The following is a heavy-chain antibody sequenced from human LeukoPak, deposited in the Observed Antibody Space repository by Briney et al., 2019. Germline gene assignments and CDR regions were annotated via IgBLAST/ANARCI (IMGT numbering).Heavy chain of an antibody. CDR1: GGSISSGGYY. V-gene: IGHV4-30-4*01. CDR2: IYYSGSA. Sequence: PSETLSLTCTVSGGSISSGGYYWSWIRQPPGKGLEWIGYIYYSGSAYYNPSLKSRLIISVDTSKNQFSLNLSSVAAADTAAYYCARGGVWGVSDCWGQGTLVTVSS. J-gene: IGHJ4*02. D-gene: IGHD3-16*01. CDR3: ARGGVWGVSDC.